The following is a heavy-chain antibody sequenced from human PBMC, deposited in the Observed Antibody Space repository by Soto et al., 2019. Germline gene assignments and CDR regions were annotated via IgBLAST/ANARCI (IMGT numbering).Heavy chain of an antibody. CDR3: AKAYDRSGYISSALGVDY. Sequence: GGSLRLSCAASGFPFDDYAMHWVRQAPGKGLEWVSGISWNSGSIGYADSVKGRFTISRDNAKNSLYLQMNSLRVEDTALYYCAKAYDRSGYISSALGVDYWGQGTLVTVSS. V-gene: IGHV3-9*01. J-gene: IGHJ4*02. CDR1: GFPFDDYA. CDR2: ISWNSGSI. D-gene: IGHD3-22*01.